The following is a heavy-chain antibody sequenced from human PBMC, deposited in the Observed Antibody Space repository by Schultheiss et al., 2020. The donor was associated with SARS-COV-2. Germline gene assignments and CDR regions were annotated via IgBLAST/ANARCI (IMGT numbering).Heavy chain of an antibody. CDR3: ATLSYTPYCGGDCYSFAFDI. CDR2: IYYSGST. J-gene: IGHJ3*02. V-gene: IGHV4-61*01. D-gene: IGHD2-21*02. CDR1: GASVSSGRYY. Sequence: SETLSLTCTVSGASVSSGRYYWSWIRQPPGKGLEWIGYIYYSGSTNYNPSLKSRVTISVDTSKNQFSLKLSSVTAADTAVYYCATLSYTPYCGGDCYSFAFDIWGQGTMVTVSS.